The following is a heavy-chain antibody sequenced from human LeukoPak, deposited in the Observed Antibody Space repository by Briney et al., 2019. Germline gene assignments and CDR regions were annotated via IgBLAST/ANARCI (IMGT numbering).Heavy chain of an antibody. Sequence: GGSLRLSCAASGFTFDDYVMHWVRQAPGKGLEWVSGISWNSGSIGYADSVKGRFTISRDNAKNSLYLQMNSLRAEDTALYYCAKGYCSSTSCYHFDYWGQGTLVTVSS. CDR2: ISWNSGSI. J-gene: IGHJ4*02. D-gene: IGHD2-2*01. V-gene: IGHV3-9*01. CDR1: GFTFDDYV. CDR3: AKGYCSSTSCYHFDY.